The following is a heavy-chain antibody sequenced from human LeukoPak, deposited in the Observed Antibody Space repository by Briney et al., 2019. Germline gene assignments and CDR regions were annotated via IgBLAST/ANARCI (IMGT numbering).Heavy chain of an antibody. D-gene: IGHD3-10*01. CDR3: AKAEGSGNQPFDY. V-gene: IGHV3-23*01. CDR2: ISGSGGST. CDR1: GFTFSSYA. J-gene: IGHJ4*02. Sequence: GGSLRLSCAASGFTFSSYAMSWVRQAPGKGLEWVSAISGSGGSTYYADSVKGRSTISRDNSKNTLYLQMDGLRAEDTAVYYCAKAEGSGNQPFDYWGQGTLVTVSS.